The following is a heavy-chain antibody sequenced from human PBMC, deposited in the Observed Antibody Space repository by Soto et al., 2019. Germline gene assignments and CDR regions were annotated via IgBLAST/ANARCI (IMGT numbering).Heavy chain of an antibody. Sequence: SETLSLTCAVSGVSVTNGDYYWTWMRQSPGKGLEWIGNIYYTETTNYNPSLNSRLSISIDTSRNQFSLQLTSVTAADTAIYYCARQRRGGYWYDPWGQGTLVTVSS. V-gene: IGHV4-30-4*01. J-gene: IGHJ5*02. CDR3: ARQRRGGYWYDP. CDR1: GVSVTNGDYY. CDR2: IYYTETT.